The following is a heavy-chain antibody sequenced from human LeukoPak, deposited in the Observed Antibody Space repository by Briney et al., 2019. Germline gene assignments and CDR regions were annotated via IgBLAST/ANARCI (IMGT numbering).Heavy chain of an antibody. CDR3: AKDAWVTGAPYYFDY. D-gene: IGHD5-18*01. J-gene: IGHJ4*02. CDR1: GFTFSSYA. Sequence: GGSLRLSCAASGFTFSSYAMSWVRQAPGKGLEWVSAISGSGGSTYHADSVKGRFTISRDNSKNTLYLQMNSLRAEDTAVYYCAKDAWVTGAPYYFDYWGQGTLVTVSS. V-gene: IGHV3-23*01. CDR2: ISGSGGST.